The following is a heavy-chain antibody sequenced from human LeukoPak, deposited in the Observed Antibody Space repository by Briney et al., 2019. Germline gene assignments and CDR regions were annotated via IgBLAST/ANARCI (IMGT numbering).Heavy chain of an antibody. CDR2: INQDGSGK. V-gene: IGHV3-7*01. Sequence: GSLRLSCAASGFTFSSYWMSWVRQAPGKGLEWVANINQDGSGKFYVDSVKGRFTISRDNAKNSLYLQMNSLRAEDAAVYYCARATLFDYWGQGTLVTVSS. CDR1: GFTFSSYW. CDR3: ARATLFDY. J-gene: IGHJ4*02.